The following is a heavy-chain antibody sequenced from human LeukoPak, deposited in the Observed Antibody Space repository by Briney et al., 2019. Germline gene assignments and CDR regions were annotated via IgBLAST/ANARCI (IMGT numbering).Heavy chain of an antibody. CDR2: IYYSGST. V-gene: IGHV4-39*07. CDR3: ARRWRYYYGSGSYHFDY. J-gene: IGHJ4*02. D-gene: IGHD3-10*01. Sequence: SETLSLTCTVSGGSISSSSYYWGWIRQPPGKGLEWIGSIYYSGSTYYNPSLKSRVTISVDTSKNQFSLKLSSVTAADTAVYYCARRWRYYYGSGSYHFDYWGQGTLVTVSS. CDR1: GGSISSSSYY.